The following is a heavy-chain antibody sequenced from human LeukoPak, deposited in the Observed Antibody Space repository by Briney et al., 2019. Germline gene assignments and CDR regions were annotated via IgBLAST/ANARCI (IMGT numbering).Heavy chain of an antibody. Sequence: GGSLRLSCAASGFTFSSYAMSWVRQAPGKGLEWVSAISGSGGSTYYADSVKGRFTISRDNSKNTLYLQMNSLRAEDTAVYYCAKDVSFTVTTGYYYYGMDVWGQGTTVTVSS. CDR1: GFTFSSYA. CDR3: AKDVSFTVTTGYYYYGMDV. CDR2: ISGSGGST. J-gene: IGHJ6*02. D-gene: IGHD4-11*01. V-gene: IGHV3-23*01.